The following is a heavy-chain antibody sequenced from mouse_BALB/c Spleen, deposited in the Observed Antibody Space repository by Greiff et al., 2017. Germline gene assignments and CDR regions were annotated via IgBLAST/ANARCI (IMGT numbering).Heavy chain of an antibody. V-gene: IGHV5-6-4*01. Sequence: EVQGVESGGGLVKPGGSLKLSCAASGFTFSSYTMSWVRQTPEKRLEWVATISSGGSYTYYPDSVKGRFTISRDNAKNTLYLQMSSLKSEDTAMYYCTRVRNGNYRYFDVWGAGTTVTVSS. CDR1: GFTFSSYT. CDR2: ISSGGSYT. J-gene: IGHJ1*01. CDR3: TRVRNGNYRYFDV. D-gene: IGHD2-1*01.